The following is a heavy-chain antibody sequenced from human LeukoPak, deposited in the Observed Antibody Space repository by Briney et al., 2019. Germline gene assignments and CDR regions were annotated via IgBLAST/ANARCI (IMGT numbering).Heavy chain of an antibody. V-gene: IGHV1-8*03. J-gene: IGHJ4*02. CDR1: GYTFTTYD. CDR3: ARSHTLDWLSSDY. Sequence: ASVKVSCKASGYTFTTYDINWLRQAPGQGLEWMGWLNPTSGNTGYAQKFQGRVTITTNTAISTAYMELSSLRSEDTAVYYCARSHTLDWLSSDYWGQGTLVTVSS. CDR2: LNPTSGNT. D-gene: IGHD3-9*01.